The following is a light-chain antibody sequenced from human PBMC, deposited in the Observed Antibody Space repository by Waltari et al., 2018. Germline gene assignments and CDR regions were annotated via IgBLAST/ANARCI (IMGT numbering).Light chain of an antibody. CDR1: QDLMYDDGKTY. Sequence: DVVMTQTPLSLSVTPGQPASFSCKSSQDLMYDDGKTYLFWYRQKPGQSPQPLMYDVSSRFSGVPERFSGSGSGTDFTLTISRVEPEDVGVYYCMQAINLYTFGQGTKLEI. CDR2: DVS. J-gene: IGKJ2*01. CDR3: MQAINLYT. V-gene: IGKV2-29*02.